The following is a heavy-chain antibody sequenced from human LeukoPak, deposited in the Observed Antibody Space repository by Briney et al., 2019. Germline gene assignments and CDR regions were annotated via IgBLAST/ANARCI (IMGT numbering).Heavy chain of an antibody. CDR1: GFTFSSYG. D-gene: IGHD6-19*01. CDR2: IWYDGSNK. CDR3: AKDREQWLVGWAYFDY. V-gene: IGHV3-30*02. Sequence: GGSLRLSCAASGFTFSSYGMHWVRQAPGKGLEWVAVIWYDGSNKYYADSVKGRFTISRDNSKNTLYLQMNSLRAEDTAVYYCAKDREQWLVGWAYFDYWGQGTLVTVSS. J-gene: IGHJ4*02.